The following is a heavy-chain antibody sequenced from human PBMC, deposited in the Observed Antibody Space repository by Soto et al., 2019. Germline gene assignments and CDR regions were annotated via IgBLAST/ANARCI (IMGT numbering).Heavy chain of an antibody. CDR2: IKSKTDGGTT. V-gene: IGHV3-15*07. CDR1: GFTFSNAW. Sequence: GGSLRISCAASGFTFSNAWMNWVRQAPGKGLEWVGRIKSKTDGGTTDYAAPVKGRFTISRDDSKNTLYLQMNSLKTEDTAVYYCTTDGGRELHADYVCGSYRYFSLDAFDIWGQGTMVTVSS. J-gene: IGHJ3*02. D-gene: IGHD3-16*02. CDR3: TTDGGRELHADYVCGSYRYFSLDAFDI.